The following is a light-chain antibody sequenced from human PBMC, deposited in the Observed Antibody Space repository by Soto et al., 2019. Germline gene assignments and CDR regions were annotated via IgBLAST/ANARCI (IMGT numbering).Light chain of an antibody. Sequence: EIVLTQSPGTLSLFPGERATLSCRATQSVNSDYLAWYQQKPGQAPRLLIYIASRRATGIPDRFSGSGSGTDFSLTIDRLEPEDFAVYYCQQYGTSPWTFGQGTKVEI. CDR1: QSVNSDY. V-gene: IGKV3-20*01. CDR3: QQYGTSPWT. J-gene: IGKJ1*01. CDR2: IAS.